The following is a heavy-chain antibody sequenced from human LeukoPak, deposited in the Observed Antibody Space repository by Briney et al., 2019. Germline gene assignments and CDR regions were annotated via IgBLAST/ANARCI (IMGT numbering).Heavy chain of an antibody. CDR3: ARFGGVTVEGMGFDY. CDR1: GGSISSYY. D-gene: IGHD2-8*01. J-gene: IGHJ4*02. CDR2: IYYSGST. Sequence: SETLSLTCTVSGGSISSYYWSWIRQPPGKGLEWIGYIYYSGSTNYNPSLKSRVTISVDTSKNQFSLKLSSVTAADTAVYYCARFGGVTVEGMGFDYWGRGTLVTVSS. V-gene: IGHV4-59*01.